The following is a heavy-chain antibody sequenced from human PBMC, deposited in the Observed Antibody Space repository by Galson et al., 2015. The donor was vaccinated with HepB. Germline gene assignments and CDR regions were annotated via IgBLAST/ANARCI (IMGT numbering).Heavy chain of an antibody. D-gene: IGHD6-13*01. V-gene: IGHV1-24*01. CDR1: GYTLTELS. J-gene: IGHJ2*01. Sequence: SVKGSCKVSGYTLTELSMHWVRQAPGKGLEWMGGFDPEDGETIYAQKFQGRVTMTEDTSTDTAYMELSSLRSEDPAVYYCATEKGYSSSPFDLWGRGTLVTVSS. CDR3: ATEKGYSSSPFDL. CDR2: FDPEDGET.